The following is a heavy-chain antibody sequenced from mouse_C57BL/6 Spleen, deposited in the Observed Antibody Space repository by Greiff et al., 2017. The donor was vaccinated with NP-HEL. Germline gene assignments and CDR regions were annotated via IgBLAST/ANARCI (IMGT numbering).Heavy chain of an antibody. CDR1: GYSFTSYY. J-gene: IGHJ1*03. Sequence: VKLMESGPELVKPGASVKISCKASGYSFTSYYIHWVKQRPGQGLEWIGWIYPGSGNTKYNEKFKGKATLTADTSSSTAYMQLSSLTSEDSAVYYCANLTVYWYFDVWGTGTTVTVSS. D-gene: IGHD4-1*01. CDR2: IYPGSGNT. V-gene: IGHV1-66*01. CDR3: ANLTVYWYFDV.